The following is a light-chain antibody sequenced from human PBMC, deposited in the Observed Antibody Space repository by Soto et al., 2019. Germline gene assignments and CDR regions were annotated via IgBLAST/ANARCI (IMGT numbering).Light chain of an antibody. CDR2: AAS. CDR1: QGSNNY. CDR3: QKYSSVPV. V-gene: IGKV1-27*01. J-gene: IGKJ3*01. Sequence: DIPMTQSPSSLSASVGDRVTITCRASQGSNNYVAWYQQKPGKPPKLLIYAASTLQSGVPSRFSGSGSGTDFNLTINSLQPEDVATYSCQKYSSVPVFGPGTKVDIK.